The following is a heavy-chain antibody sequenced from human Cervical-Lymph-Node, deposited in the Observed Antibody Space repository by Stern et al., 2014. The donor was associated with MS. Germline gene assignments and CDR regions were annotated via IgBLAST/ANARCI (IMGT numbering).Heavy chain of an antibody. J-gene: IGHJ4*02. CDR3: ARGRGGIAVAPFVN. D-gene: IGHD6-19*01. Sequence: QDQLVQSGAEVKKPGSSVKVSCKASGGTLSTYSISWVRQAPGQGLEWMGRNIPVLGIANYAQRFQGRVTITADRSTGTAYMELSSLRSDDTAVYYCARGRGGIAVAPFVNWGPGTLVTVSS. CDR2: NIPVLGIA. V-gene: IGHV1-69*04. CDR1: GGTLSTYS.